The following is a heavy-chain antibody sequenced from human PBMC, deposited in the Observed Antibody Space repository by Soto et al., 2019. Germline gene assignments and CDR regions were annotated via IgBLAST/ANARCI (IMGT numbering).Heavy chain of an antibody. V-gene: IGHV1-18*01. D-gene: IGHD6-13*01. CDR1: GYTFTSYG. J-gene: IGHJ4*02. CDR3: ARDLLLRYSSSWTDY. CDR2: ISAYNGNT. Sequence: ASVKVSCKASGYTFTSYGISWVRQAPGQGLEWMGWISAYNGNTNYAQKLQGRVTMTTDTSTSTAYMELRSLRSDDTAVYYCARDLLLRYSSSWTDYWGQGTLVTVSS.